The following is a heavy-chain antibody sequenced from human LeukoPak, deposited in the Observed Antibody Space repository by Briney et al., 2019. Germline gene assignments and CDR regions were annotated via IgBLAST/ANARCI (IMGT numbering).Heavy chain of an antibody. J-gene: IGHJ6*02. CDR3: AGHRHGYLDV. CDR2: IFYSGSS. V-gene: IGHV4-39*01. D-gene: IGHD3-22*01. Sequence: PSETLSLTCTVSGGSISSSSYYWGWIRQPPGKGLEWIGSIFYSGSSYYKPSLKSRVTISVDTSKNQFSLKLSSVTAADTAGYYCAGHRHGYLDVWGQGTTVTVSS. CDR1: GGSISSSSYY.